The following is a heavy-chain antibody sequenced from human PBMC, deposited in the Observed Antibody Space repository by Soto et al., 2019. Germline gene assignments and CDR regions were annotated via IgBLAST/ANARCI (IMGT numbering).Heavy chain of an antibody. CDR2: MYSDGRT. Sequence: EVQLVESGGGLIHPGGSLRLSCVGSGVSVSSNYMSWVRQAPGKGLEWVAVMYSDGRTYYEDPVKGRFTITRDDSKNTLYFQMNSRSVEDTAVYYGARYYGAGSYFFDHWGQGDMVIVSS. CDR1: GVSVSSNY. V-gene: IGHV3-53*01. CDR3: ARYYGAGSYFFDH. D-gene: IGHD3-10*01. J-gene: IGHJ4*02.